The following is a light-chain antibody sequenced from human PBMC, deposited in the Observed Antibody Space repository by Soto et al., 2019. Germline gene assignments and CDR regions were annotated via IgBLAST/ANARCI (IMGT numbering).Light chain of an antibody. Sequence: DIQLTQSPSFLSASVGDRVTITCRASQGISSYLAWYQQKPGKAPKLLIYAASTLQSGVPSRFRGSGAGTEFTLTSSSLQPEDFATYYWQQLNSYITFGQGTRLEIK. CDR1: QGISSY. CDR3: QQLNSYIT. V-gene: IGKV1-9*01. CDR2: AAS. J-gene: IGKJ5*01.